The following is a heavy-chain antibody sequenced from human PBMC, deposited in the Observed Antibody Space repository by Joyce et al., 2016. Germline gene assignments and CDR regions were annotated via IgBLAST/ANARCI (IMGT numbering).Heavy chain of an antibody. V-gene: IGHV3-48*01. CDR3: ARADYGDKIDAFDI. Sequence: EVQLVESGGGLVQPGGSLRLSCAASGFTFSSYGMNWVRQGQGKGLEWVSYVSSSSSTIYYAGCVKGRFTISRDNAKNSLYLQMNSLRAEDTAVYYCARADYGDKIDAFDIWGQGTMVTVSS. J-gene: IGHJ3*02. CDR1: GFTFSSYG. CDR2: VSSSSSTI. D-gene: IGHD4-17*01.